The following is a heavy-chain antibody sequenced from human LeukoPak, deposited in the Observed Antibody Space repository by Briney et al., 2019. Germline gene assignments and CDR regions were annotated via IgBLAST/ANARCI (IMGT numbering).Heavy chain of an antibody. D-gene: IGHD3-16*02. Sequence: PSETLSLTCTVSGGSISSYYWSWIRQPPGKGLEWIGYIYYSGSTNYNPSLKSRVTISVDTSKNQFSLKLSSVTAADTAVYYCARIGWYLWGSYRNYYFDYWGQGTLVTVSS. V-gene: IGHV4-59*01. CDR2: IYYSGST. J-gene: IGHJ4*02. CDR3: ARIGWYLWGSYRNYYFDY. CDR1: GGSISSYY.